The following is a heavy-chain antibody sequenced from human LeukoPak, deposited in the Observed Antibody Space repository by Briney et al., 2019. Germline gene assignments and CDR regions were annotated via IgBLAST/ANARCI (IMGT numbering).Heavy chain of an antibody. CDR3: AREGGSGWSAVDY. D-gene: IGHD6-19*01. J-gene: IGHJ4*02. CDR2: ISAYNGNT. CDR1: GYTFTSYG. V-gene: IGHV1-18*01. Sequence: ASVKVSCKASGYTFTSYGISWVRQPPGQGLEWMGWISAYNGNTNYAQKLQGRVTMTTDTSTSTAYRELRILRSDDTAVYYCAREGGSGWSAVDYWGQGTLVTVSS.